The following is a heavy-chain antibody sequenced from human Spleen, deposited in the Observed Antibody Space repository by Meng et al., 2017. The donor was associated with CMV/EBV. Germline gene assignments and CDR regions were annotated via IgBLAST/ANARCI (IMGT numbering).Heavy chain of an antibody. V-gene: IGHV4-38-2*02. CDR1: GYSISRAYY. CDR2: INHSGST. D-gene: IGHD1-26*01. J-gene: IGHJ5*02. Sequence: SETLSLTCTVSGYSISRAYYWGWIRQPPGKGLEWIGEINHSGSTNYNPSLKSRVTISVDTSKNQFSLKLSSVTAADTAVYYCARDLGATSWFDPWGQGTLVTVSS. CDR3: ARDLGATSWFDP.